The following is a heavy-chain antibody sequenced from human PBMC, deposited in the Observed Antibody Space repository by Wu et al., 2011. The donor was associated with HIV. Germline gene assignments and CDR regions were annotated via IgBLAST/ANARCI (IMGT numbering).Heavy chain of an antibody. CDR3: ARAGRKIYYYYYMDV. Sequence: QVQLVQSGAEVKKAGSSVKVSCKASGYTFTSYDINWVRQATGQGLEWMGWMNPNSGNTHFAQKFQGRVTMTRNTSISTAYMELSSLRSEDTAVYYCARAGRKIYYYYYMDVWGKGTTVTVSS. J-gene: IGHJ6*03. V-gene: IGHV1-8*01. CDR2: MNPNSGNT. CDR1: GYTFTSYD.